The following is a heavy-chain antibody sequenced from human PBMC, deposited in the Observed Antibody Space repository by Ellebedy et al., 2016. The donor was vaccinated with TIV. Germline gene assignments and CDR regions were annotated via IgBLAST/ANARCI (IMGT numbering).Heavy chain of an antibody. D-gene: IGHD2-15*01. CDR3: ARHLGYCSGGSCYSLVY. J-gene: IGHJ4*02. Sequence: SETLSLTCAVYGGSFTGYFWSWIRQPPGKGLEWIGEINHTGSTNYNPSLKSRVSISVDTSNNHFSLRLSSVTAADTAVYYCARHLGYCSGGSCYSLVYWGQGTLVTVSS. V-gene: IGHV4-34*01. CDR2: INHTGST. CDR1: GGSFTGYF.